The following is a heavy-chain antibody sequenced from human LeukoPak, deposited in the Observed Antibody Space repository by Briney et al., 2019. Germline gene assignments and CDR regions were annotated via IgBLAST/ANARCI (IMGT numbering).Heavy chain of an antibody. CDR1: GFTFKTYE. V-gene: IGHV3-48*03. CDR2: ISDSGNTI. CDR3: VRVTVKRQFDP. Sequence: PGRSLRLSCAASGFTFKTYEMNWVRQAPGKGLEWVSYISDSGNTIKYADSVKGRFTISRDNAKNSVSLQMNSLRVEDTAVYYCVRVTVKRQFDPWGQGTLVTVSS. J-gene: IGHJ5*02.